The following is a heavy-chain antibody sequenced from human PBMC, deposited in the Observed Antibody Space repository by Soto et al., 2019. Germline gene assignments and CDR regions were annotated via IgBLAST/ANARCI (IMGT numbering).Heavy chain of an antibody. D-gene: IGHD2-21*02. Sequence: GESLKISCKGSGYKFSSYWVSWVRQMPGGGLEWMGRIDPKDSYTTYSPSFEGHVTISTDKSISTAYLTWTSLKASDTAIYYCARPSSRGVVTSFDLWGQGTLVTVSS. CDR2: IDPKDSYT. CDR3: ARPSSRGVVTSFDL. V-gene: IGHV5-10-1*01. J-gene: IGHJ4*02. CDR1: GYKFSSYW.